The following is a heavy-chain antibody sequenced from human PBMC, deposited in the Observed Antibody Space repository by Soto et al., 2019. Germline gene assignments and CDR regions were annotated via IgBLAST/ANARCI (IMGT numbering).Heavy chain of an antibody. V-gene: IGHV1-69*01. CDR1: GGIFSTYA. J-gene: IGHJ4*02. CDR2: IIPLFGTP. CDR3: XXXXXXXXXXXXYNRIDL. D-gene: IGHD3-10*01. Sequence: QVQLVQSGAEVKKPGSSVKVSCKASGGIFSTYAISWLRQAPGQGLEWMGGIIPLFGTPNYAQRFQGRVTITADESXXXXXXXXXXXXXXXXXXXXXXXXXXXXXXXXXYNRIDLWGQGTLVTVSS.